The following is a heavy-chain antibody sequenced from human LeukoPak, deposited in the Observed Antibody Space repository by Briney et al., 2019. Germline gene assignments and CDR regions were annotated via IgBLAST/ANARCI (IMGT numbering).Heavy chain of an antibody. CDR2: LYSSGSP. CDR1: GGSISSGSYY. Sequence: SQTLSLTCSVWGGSISSGSYYWSWIRRPAGKGLEWFGRLYSSGSPNYHPSLKSRVTISVDTSKNQFSLKLSSVTAADTAVYYCARIGYDFWSCLEYGMDVWGQGTTVTVSS. V-gene: IGHV4-61*02. J-gene: IGHJ6*02. CDR3: ARIGYDFWSCLEYGMDV. D-gene: IGHD3-3*01.